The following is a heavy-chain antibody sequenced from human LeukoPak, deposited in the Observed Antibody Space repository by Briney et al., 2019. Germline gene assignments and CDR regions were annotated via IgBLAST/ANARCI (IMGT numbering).Heavy chain of an antibody. Sequence: GGSLRLSCVASGFTISPNWMHWVRQAPGKGLMWVSRITSDGSSTSYADFVRGRFTISRDNAKNTVYLQMNDLGDEDTAVYYCVRDSFPSYFDSWGQGVLVTVSS. CDR2: ITSDGSST. CDR1: GFTISPNW. CDR3: VRDSFPSYFDS. V-gene: IGHV3-74*01. J-gene: IGHJ4*02.